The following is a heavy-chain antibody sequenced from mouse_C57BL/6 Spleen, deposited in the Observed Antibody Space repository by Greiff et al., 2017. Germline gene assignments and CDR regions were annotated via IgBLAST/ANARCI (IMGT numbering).Heavy chain of an antibody. J-gene: IGHJ2*01. Sequence: VQLQQSGPELVKPGASVKMSCKASGYTFTDYNMHWVKQSHGKSLEWIGYINPNNGGTSYNQKFKGKATLTVNKSSSTAYMELRSLTSEDSAVYYCARWGGYDGGYFDYWGQGTTLTVSS. CDR2: INPNNGGT. D-gene: IGHD2-2*01. V-gene: IGHV1-22*01. CDR3: ARWGGYDGGYFDY. CDR1: GYTFTDYN.